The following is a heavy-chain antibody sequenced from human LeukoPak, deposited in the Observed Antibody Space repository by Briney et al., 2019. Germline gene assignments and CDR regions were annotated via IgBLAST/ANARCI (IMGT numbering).Heavy chain of an antibody. Sequence: GGSLRLSCAASGFTFSNYWMSWVRQAPGKGLEWVANIKQDGSEKHYVDSVKGRFTISRDNAKSSLYLQMNSLRAEDTAVYYCARNTAAIVLRYFYFYMDVWGKGTTVTVSS. D-gene: IGHD2-2*02. CDR1: GFTFSNYW. CDR2: IKQDGSEK. CDR3: ARNTAAIVLRYFYFYMDV. V-gene: IGHV3-7*01. J-gene: IGHJ6*03.